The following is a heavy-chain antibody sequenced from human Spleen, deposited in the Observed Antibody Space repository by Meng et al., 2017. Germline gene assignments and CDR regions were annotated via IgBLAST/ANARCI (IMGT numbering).Heavy chain of an antibody. D-gene: IGHD3-22*01. Sequence: GESLSLSCTASGSSLSNPSTHCVSRTPPKGRVWVALISYEESSTYYADSVKGRFTISRDNSKNPMILQMNSLRAEDTAVYYCARDPNYYDPSAHYAHTYYSYYYAMDVWGRGTPVTVSS. CDR1: GSSLSNPS. CDR3: ARDPNYYDPSAHYAHTYYSYYYAMDV. V-gene: IGHV3-30*04. J-gene: IGHJ6*02. CDR2: ISYEESST.